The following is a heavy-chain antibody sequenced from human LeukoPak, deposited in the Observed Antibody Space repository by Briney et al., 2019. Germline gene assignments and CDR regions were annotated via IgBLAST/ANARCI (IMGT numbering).Heavy chain of an antibody. CDR3: ARRIAAAGTMRFDP. CDR1: GGSISSGGYY. CDR2: IYYSGST. Sequence: SETLSLTCTVSGGSISSGGYYWSWIRQHPGKGLEWIGYIYYSGSTYYNPSLKSRVTISVATSKNQFSLKLSSVTAADTAVYYCARRIAAAGTMRFDPWGQGTLVTVSS. D-gene: IGHD6-13*01. J-gene: IGHJ5*02. V-gene: IGHV4-31*03.